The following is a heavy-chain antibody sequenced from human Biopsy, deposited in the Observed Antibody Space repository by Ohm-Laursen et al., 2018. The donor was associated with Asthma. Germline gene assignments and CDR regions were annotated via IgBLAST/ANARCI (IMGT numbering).Heavy chain of an antibody. CDR3: ASDFPKDYVRYNFQF. CDR1: GYSLTDLS. D-gene: IGHD4-17*01. Sequence: GSSVKVSCKISGYSLTDLSMHWVRQAPGQGLEWMGGHDHEEGGTVNARRFQGRVTMTEDTSTDTAYMELNSLSSDDTAVYYCASDFPKDYVRYNFQFWGQGTLVTVSS. J-gene: IGHJ4*02. CDR2: HDHEEGGT. V-gene: IGHV1-24*01.